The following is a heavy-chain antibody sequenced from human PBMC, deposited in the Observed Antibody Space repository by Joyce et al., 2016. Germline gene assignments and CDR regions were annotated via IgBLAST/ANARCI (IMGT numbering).Heavy chain of an antibody. D-gene: IGHD6-19*01. J-gene: IGHJ4*02. CDR1: GGPFRGFF. V-gene: IGHV4-34*01. CDR3: ARSQWLAPLMY. Sequence: QVQLQQWGAGLLKPSETLSLTCAVSGGPFRGFFWTWVRQAPGKGLEWIGDINNSGVTNYNPSLETRVTFSVDTSKNQFSLKLTSLSAADTAVYYCARSQWLAPLMYWGQGTPVTVSS. CDR2: INNSGVT.